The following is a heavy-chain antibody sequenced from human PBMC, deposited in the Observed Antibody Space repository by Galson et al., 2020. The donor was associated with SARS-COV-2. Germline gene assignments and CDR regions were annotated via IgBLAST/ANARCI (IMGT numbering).Heavy chain of an antibody. CDR2: ISYDGSNT. V-gene: IGHV3-30*18. CDR1: GFTFSSYG. J-gene: IGHJ6*02. Sequence: GESLKISCAASGFTFSSYGMHWVRQAPGKGLEWVAVISYDGSNTYYADSVKGRFTISRDNSKNTLYLQMNSLRAEDTAVYYCAKVRDYYYGMDVWGQGTTVTVSS. CDR3: AKVRDYYYGMDV.